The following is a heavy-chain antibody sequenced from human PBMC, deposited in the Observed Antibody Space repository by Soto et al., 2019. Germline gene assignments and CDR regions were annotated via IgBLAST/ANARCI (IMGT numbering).Heavy chain of an antibody. J-gene: IGHJ4*02. CDR1: GGSFSDYY. CDR3: ARKPIYHFFAGYYSVDY. Sequence: QVQLRQWGAXXLKPSETLSXTXXVFGGSFSDYYWTWIRQPPGKGLEWIGEINHSGTTSYNPSLKSRLTISVDTSNNQFSLKLSSVTAADTAVYYCARKPIYHFFAGYYSVDYWGQGTLVTVSS. V-gene: IGHV4-34*01. D-gene: IGHD3-9*01. CDR2: INHSGTT.